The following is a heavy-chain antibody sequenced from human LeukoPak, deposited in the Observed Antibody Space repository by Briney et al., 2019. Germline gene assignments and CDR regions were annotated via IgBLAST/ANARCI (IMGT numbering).Heavy chain of an antibody. CDR1: GYTFTSYG. CDR3: ARDLIKSVGPGYSSGWYDWDFDY. D-gene: IGHD6-19*01. V-gene: IGHV1-18*01. J-gene: IGHJ4*02. CDR2: ISAYNGNT. Sequence: GASVKVSCKAFGYTFTSYGISWVRQAPGQGLEWMGWISAYNGNTNYAQKLQGRVTMTTDTSTSTAYMELRSLRSDDTAVYYCARDLIKSVGPGYSSGWYDWDFDYWGQGTLVTVSS.